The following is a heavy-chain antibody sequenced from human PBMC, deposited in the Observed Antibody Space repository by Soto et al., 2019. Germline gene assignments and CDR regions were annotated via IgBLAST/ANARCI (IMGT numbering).Heavy chain of an antibody. CDR2: IIPILGIA. V-gene: IGHV1-69*08. D-gene: IGHD3-9*01. CDR1: GGTFSSYT. CDR3: ARDWGNDILTQYYYYGMDV. Sequence: QVQLVQSGAEVKKPGSSVKVSRKASGGTFSSYTISWVRQAPGQGLEWMGRIIPILGIANYAQKFQGRVTITADKSTSTAYMELSSLRSEDTAVYYCARDWGNDILTQYYYYGMDVWGQGTTVTVSS. J-gene: IGHJ6*02.